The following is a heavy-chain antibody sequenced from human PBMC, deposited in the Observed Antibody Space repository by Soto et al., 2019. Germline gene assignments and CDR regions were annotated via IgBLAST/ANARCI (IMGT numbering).Heavy chain of an antibody. CDR1: GYTFTGYY. Sequence: ASVKGSFKASGYTFTGYYMTRVGQAPGQGLEWMGWINSNSGGRKYSQKFQVRVSMTRDTSIRTAYMELSRLRSDDTAVYYCARDFRHITSYYYGMDVWGQGTTVNVSS. V-gene: IGHV1-2*02. J-gene: IGHJ6*01. CDR2: INSNSGGR. CDR3: ARDFRHITSYYYGMDV. D-gene: IGHD3-3*01.